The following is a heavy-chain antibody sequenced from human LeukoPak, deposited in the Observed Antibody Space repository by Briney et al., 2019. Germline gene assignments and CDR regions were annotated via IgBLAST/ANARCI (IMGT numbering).Heavy chain of an antibody. CDR1: GFTFSSYG. CDR2: IRYDGSNK. Sequence: GGSLRLSCAASGFTFSSYGMQWVRQAPGKGLEWVAFIRYDGSNKYYADSVKGRFTISRDNSKNTLYLQMNSLRAEDTAVYYCAKTFTPVVGPHCFDYWGQGTLVTVSS. D-gene: IGHD1-26*01. CDR3: AKTFTPVVGPHCFDY. J-gene: IGHJ4*02. V-gene: IGHV3-30*02.